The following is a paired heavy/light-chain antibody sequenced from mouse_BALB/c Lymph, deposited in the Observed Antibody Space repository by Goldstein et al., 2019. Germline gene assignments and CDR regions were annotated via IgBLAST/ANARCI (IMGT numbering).Light chain of an antibody. J-gene: IGKJ4*01. V-gene: IGKV9-120*01. Sequence: DIQMTQSPSSLSASLGERVSLTCRASQDIGSSLNWLQQEPDGTIKRLIYATSSLDSGVPKRFSGSRSGSDYSLTISSLESEDFVDYYCLQYASSPFTFGSGTKLEIK. CDR1: QDIGSS. CDR2: ATS. CDR3: LQYASSPFT.
Heavy chain of an antibody. CDR1: GYTFTSYN. D-gene: IGHD1-2*01. CDR3: ARDGYPDY. Sequence: QVQLQQPGAELVKPGASVKMSCKASGYTFTSYNMHWVKQTPGQGLEWIGAIYPGNGDTSYNQKFKGKATLTADKSSSTAYMQLSSLTSEDSAVYYCARDGYPDYWGQGTTLTVSS. CDR2: IYPGNGDT. V-gene: IGHV1-12*01. J-gene: IGHJ2*01.